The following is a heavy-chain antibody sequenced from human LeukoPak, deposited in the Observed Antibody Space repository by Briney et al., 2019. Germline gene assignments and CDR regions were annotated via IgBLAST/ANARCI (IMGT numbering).Heavy chain of an antibody. CDR2: ISYDGSNK. CDR1: GFTFSSYA. V-gene: IGHV3-30-3*01. Sequence: GGSLRLSCAASGFTFSSYAMHWVRQAPGKGLEWVAVISYDGSNKYYADSVKGRFTISRDNSKNTLYLQMNSLRAEDTAVYYCARDMTDSSVMDVWGQGTTVTVSS. D-gene: IGHD3-22*01. J-gene: IGHJ6*02. CDR3: ARDMTDSSVMDV.